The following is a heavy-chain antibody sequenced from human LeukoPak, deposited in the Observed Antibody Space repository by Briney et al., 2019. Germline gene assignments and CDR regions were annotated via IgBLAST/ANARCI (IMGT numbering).Heavy chain of an antibody. CDR3: ARDRGDYSSYYYYGMDV. V-gene: IGHV1-69*13. CDR2: IIPIFGTA. J-gene: IGHJ6*02. CDR1: GYTFTSYG. Sequence: ASVKVSCKASGYTFTSYGISWVRQAPGQGLEWMGGIIPIFGTANYAQKFQGRVTITADESTSTAYMELSSLRSEDTAVYYCARDRGDYSSYYYYGMDVWGQGTTVTVSS. D-gene: IGHD6-13*01.